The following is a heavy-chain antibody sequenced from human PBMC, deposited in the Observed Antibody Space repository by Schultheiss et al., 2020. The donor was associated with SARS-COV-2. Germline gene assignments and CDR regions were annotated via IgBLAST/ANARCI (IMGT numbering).Heavy chain of an antibody. V-gene: IGHV4-61*02. CDR1: GGSISSGGYY. CDR3: ARGWGGLTDY. Sequence: SETLSLTCTVSGGSISSGGYYWSWIRQPAGKGLEWIGRIYTSGSTNYNPSLNSRVTISVDTSKNQFSLKLSSVTAADTAVYYCARGWGGLTDYWGQGTLVTVSS. J-gene: IGHJ4*02. D-gene: IGHD7-27*01. CDR2: IYTSGST.